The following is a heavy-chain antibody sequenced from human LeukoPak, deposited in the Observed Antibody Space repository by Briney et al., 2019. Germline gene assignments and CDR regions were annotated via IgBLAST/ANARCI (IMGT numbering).Heavy chain of an antibody. J-gene: IGHJ6*02. CDR3: ASLIGSIFGVAHYYYGMDV. V-gene: IGHV1-69*01. CDR1: GGTFSSYA. Sequence: GASVKVSCKASGGTFSSYAISWVQQAPGQGLEWMGGIIPIFGTANYAQKFQGRVTITADESTSTAYMELSSLRSEDTAVYYCASLIGSIFGVAHYYYGMDVWGQGTTVTVSS. CDR2: IIPIFGTA. D-gene: IGHD3-3*01.